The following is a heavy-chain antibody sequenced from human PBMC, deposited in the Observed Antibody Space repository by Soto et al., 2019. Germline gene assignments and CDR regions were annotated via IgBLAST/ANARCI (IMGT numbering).Heavy chain of an antibody. V-gene: IGHV3-23*01. J-gene: IGHJ6*02. CDR2: ISGSGGST. D-gene: IGHD6-6*01. Sequence: GGSLRLSCAASGFTFSSYAMSWVLQAPGKGLEWVSAISGSGGSTYYADSVKGRFTISRDNSKNTLYLQMNSLRAEDTAVYYCANRRAPSLVLRSRYSYGMDVWGQGTTVTVSS. CDR1: GFTFSSYA. CDR3: ANRRAPSLVLRSRYSYGMDV.